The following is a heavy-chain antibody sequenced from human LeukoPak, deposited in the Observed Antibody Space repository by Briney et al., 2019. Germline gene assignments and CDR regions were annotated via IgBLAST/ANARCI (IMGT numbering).Heavy chain of an antibody. Sequence: GGSLRLSCAASGFTFDDYAMHWVRQAPGKGLEWVSGISWNSGSIGYADSVKGRFTISRDNAKNSLYLQMNSLRAEDTAVYYCARGRETNYYYMDVWGKGTTVTVSS. J-gene: IGHJ6*03. V-gene: IGHV3-9*01. CDR2: ISWNSGSI. D-gene: IGHD5-24*01. CDR3: ARGRETNYYYMDV. CDR1: GFTFDDYA.